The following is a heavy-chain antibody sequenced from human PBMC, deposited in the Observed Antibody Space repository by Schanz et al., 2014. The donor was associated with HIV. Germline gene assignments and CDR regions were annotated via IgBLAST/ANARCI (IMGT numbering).Heavy chain of an antibody. CDR2: IYYSGST. J-gene: IGHJ4*02. V-gene: IGHV4-31*02. D-gene: IGHD3-9*01. CDR3: ASTEVRDLRYLDSSYFDY. Sequence: WTWIRQHPGKGLEWIGYIYYSGSTYYNPSLKSRLTISVDMSKNQFSLKLSSVTAADTAVYYCASTEVRDLRYLDSSYFDYWGQGTLVTVSS.